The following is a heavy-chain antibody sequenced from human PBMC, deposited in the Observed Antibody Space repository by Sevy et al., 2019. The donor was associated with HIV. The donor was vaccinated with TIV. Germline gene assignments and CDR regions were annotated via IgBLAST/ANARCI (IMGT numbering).Heavy chain of an antibody. D-gene: IGHD1-1*01. Sequence: GGSLRLSCAASGFTFDDYTMHWVRQAPGKGLEWVSLISWDGGSTYYADSVKGRFTISRDNSKNSLYLQMNSLRTEDTALYYCAKDFGPPTLWNYGMDVWGQGTTVTVSS. CDR2: ISWDGGST. J-gene: IGHJ6*02. V-gene: IGHV3-43*01. CDR3: AKDFGPPTLWNYGMDV. CDR1: GFTFDDYT.